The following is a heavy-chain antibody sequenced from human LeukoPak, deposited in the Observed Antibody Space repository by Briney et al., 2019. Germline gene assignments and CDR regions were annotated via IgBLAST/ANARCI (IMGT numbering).Heavy chain of an antibody. D-gene: IGHD2-2*01. CDR1: GDIISSNSAA. J-gene: IGHJ4*02. CDR3: ARGGIGYCSSTSCYFDY. Sequence: KPSQTLSLTCAFSGDIISSNSAASHWIRQSPSRGLEWLGRTYYRSKWYNDYAVSVKSRIIINPATSRNQFSLQLNSVSPEDTAVYYCARGGIGYCSSTSCYFDYWGQGTLVTVSS. CDR2: TYYRSKWYN. V-gene: IGHV6-1*01.